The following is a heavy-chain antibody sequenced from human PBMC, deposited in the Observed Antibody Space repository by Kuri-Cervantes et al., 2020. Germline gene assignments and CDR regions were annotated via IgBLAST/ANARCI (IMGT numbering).Heavy chain of an antibody. D-gene: IGHD3-10*01. V-gene: IGHV3-66*01. CDR2: IYSGGST. CDR1: GFTVSSNY. Sequence: GESLKISCAASGFTVSSNYMSWVRQAPGKGLEWVSVIYSGGSTYYADSVKGRFTISRDNSKNTLYLQMNSLRAEDTAVYYCARDWVTMVRGVRGYYGMDVWGQGTTVTVSS. J-gene: IGHJ6*02. CDR3: ARDWVTMVRGVRGYYGMDV.